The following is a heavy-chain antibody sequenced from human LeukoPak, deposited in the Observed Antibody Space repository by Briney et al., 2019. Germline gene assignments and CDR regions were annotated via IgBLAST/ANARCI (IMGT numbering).Heavy chain of an antibody. CDR1: GGSISSYY. Sequence: PSETLSLTCTVAGGSISSYYSSWIRQPPGKGLEWIGYIYYSGSTNYNPSLKSRVTISVDTSKNQFSLKLSSVTAADTAVYYCARTDIVKRPYFDYWGQGTLVTVSS. CDR3: ARTDIVKRPYFDY. V-gene: IGHV4-59*08. D-gene: IGHD2-15*01. J-gene: IGHJ4*02. CDR2: IYYSGST.